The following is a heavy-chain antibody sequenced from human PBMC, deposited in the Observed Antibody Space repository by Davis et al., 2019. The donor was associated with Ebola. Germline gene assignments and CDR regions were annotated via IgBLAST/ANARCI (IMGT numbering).Heavy chain of an antibody. CDR3: ARGGVHYYGSGSYYKGRTTWYFDL. CDR2: IYTTGST. D-gene: IGHD3-10*01. J-gene: IGHJ2*01. CDR1: GGSISSYY. V-gene: IGHV4-4*07. Sequence: PSETLSLTCTVSGGSISSYYWGWIRQPAGKGLEWIGRIYTTGSTSYYPSLKSRVTMSVDTSKNQFSLKLSSVTAADTAVYYCARGGVHYYGSGSYYKGRTTWYFDLWGRGTLVTVSS.